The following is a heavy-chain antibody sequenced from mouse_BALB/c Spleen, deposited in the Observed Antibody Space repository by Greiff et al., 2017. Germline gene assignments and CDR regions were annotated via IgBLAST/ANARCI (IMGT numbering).Heavy chain of an antibody. CDR2: IYPYNGGT. V-gene: IGHV1S29*02. CDR1: GYTFTDYN. D-gene: IGHD2-3*01. Sequence: VQLKESGPELVKPGASVKISCKASGYTFTDYNMHWVTQSHGKSLEWIGYIYPYNGGTGYNQKFKSKATLTVDNSSSTAYMELRSLTSEDSAVYYCARGGAYDGYYDYWGQGTTLTVSS. CDR3: ARGGAYDGYYDY. J-gene: IGHJ2*01.